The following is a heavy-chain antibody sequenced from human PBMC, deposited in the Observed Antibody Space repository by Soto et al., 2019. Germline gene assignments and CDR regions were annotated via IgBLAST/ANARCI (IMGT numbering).Heavy chain of an antibody. CDR3: ASNWIDYYYYYMDV. J-gene: IGHJ6*03. CDR2: IYYSGST. D-gene: IGHD1-1*01. V-gene: IGHV4-59*01. CDR1: GGSISSYY. Sequence: QVQLQESGPGLVKPSETLSLTCTVSGGSISSYYWSWIRQPPGKGLEWIGYIYYSGSTNSNPSLKSRVTISVDTSKNQFSLKLSSVTAADTAVDYCASNWIDYYYYYMDVWGKGTTVTVSS.